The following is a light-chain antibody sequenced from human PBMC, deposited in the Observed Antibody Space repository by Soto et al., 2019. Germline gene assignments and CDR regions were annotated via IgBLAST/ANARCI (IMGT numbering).Light chain of an antibody. CDR3: LLYYGGAVV. CDR2: STS. CDR1: TGAVTSGYY. J-gene: IGLJ2*01. V-gene: IGLV7-43*01. Sequence: QAVVTQEPSLTVSPGGTVTLTCASSTGAVTSGYYPNWLQQKPGQPPLALIYSTSNKHSWTPARCSGSLLGGKAALTLSGVQPEDEAEYYCLLYYGGAVVFGGGTKLTVL.